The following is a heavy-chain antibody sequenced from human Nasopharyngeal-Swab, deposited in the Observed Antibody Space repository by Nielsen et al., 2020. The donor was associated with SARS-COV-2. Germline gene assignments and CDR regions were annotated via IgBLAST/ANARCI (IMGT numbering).Heavy chain of an antibody. J-gene: IGHJ4*02. Sequence: GGSLRLSCAASGFAFSSYAMSWVRQTPGKGLEWVSSFSGSSGKTYYADYVKGRFTISSDTSKNTLYLQMNSLRADDTAVYYCAKDGGGWYTSGWYYFDYWGQGTLVTVSS. CDR3: AKDGGGWYTSGWYYFDY. CDR2: FSGSSGKT. CDR1: GFAFSSYA. V-gene: IGHV3-23*01. D-gene: IGHD6-19*01.